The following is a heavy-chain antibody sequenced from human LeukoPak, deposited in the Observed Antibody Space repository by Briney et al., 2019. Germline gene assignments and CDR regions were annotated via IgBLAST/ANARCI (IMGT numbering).Heavy chain of an antibody. J-gene: IGHJ5*02. V-gene: IGHV4-59*08. Sequence: PSETLSLTCNISNGFISSYYWSWIRQSPGKGLEWIGSVCDSGRSNYNPSFTSRVTILIDSSKTHFSLRLTSVTAADTAIYYCARQGHITLVREVRSNWFDPWGRGTLVTVSS. CDR1: NGFISSYY. D-gene: IGHD3-10*01. CDR3: ARQGHITLVREVRSNWFDP. CDR2: VCDSGRS.